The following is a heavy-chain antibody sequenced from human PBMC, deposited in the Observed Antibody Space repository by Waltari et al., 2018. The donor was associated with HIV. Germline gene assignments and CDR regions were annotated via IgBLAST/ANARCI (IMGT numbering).Heavy chain of an antibody. CDR3: ASTYYYDSSGYYGDY. V-gene: IGHV3-48*01. CDR2: ISSSSSTI. Sequence: SGFTFSSYSMNWVRQAPGKGLEWVSYISSSSSTIYYADSVKGRFTISRDNAKNSLYLQMNSLRAEDTAVYYCASTYYYDSSGYYGDYWGQGTLVTVSS. D-gene: IGHD3-22*01. J-gene: IGHJ4*02. CDR1: GFTFSSYS.